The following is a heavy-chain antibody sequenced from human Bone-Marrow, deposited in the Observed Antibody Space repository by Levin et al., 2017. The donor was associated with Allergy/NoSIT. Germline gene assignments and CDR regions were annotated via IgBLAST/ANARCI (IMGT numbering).Heavy chain of an antibody. CDR3: ARGLITSLTGYNAFDI. J-gene: IGHJ3*02. D-gene: IGHD3-9*01. CDR1: GGSFSNYY. V-gene: IGHV4-34*01. Sequence: PSETLSLTCAVYGGSFSNYYWSWIRQPPGKGLAWIGEFTHSGGTSYNPSLKSRVTISVDTSKNQFSLRLSSVTAADTAVYYCARGLITSLTGYNAFDIWGQGTMVTVSS. CDR2: FTHSGGT.